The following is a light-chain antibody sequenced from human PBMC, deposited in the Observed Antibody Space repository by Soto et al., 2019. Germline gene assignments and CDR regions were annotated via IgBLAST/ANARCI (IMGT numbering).Light chain of an antibody. V-gene: IGKV1-33*01. CDR1: QGISNS. CDR2: DAS. J-gene: IGKJ5*01. CDR3: LQYEDISMT. Sequence: DIQMTQSPSSLSTSVGDRVTITCQASQGISNSVNWYQQKPGKAPKLLIYDASNLQTGVPSRFSGSGSGTDFTFTISGVQADEVATYYCLQYEDISMTFGQGTRLE.